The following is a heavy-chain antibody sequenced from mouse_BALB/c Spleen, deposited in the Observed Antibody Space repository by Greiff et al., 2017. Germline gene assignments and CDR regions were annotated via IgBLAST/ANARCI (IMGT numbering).Heavy chain of an antibody. Sequence: EVHLVESGGGLVKPGGSLKLSCAASGFTFSSYAMSWVRQTPEKRLEWVASISSGGSTYYPDSVKGRFTISRDNARNILYLQMSSLRSEDTAMYYCAREGALLAWFAYWGQGTLVTVSA. J-gene: IGHJ3*01. CDR3: AREGALLAWFAY. V-gene: IGHV5-6-5*01. D-gene: IGHD2-1*01. CDR2: ISSGGST. CDR1: GFTFSSYA.